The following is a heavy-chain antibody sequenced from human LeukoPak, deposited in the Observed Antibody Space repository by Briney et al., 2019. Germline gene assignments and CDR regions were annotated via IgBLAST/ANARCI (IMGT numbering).Heavy chain of an antibody. CDR2: MNPNSGNT. Sequence: ASVKVSCKASGYTFTSYDINWVRQATGQGLEWMGWMNPNSGNTGYAQKFQGRVTITRNTSISTAYMELSSLRSEDTAVYYCARVDLLTGYYFFDYWGQGTLVTVSA. CDR3: ARVDLLTGYYFFDY. CDR1: GYTFTSYD. D-gene: IGHD3-9*01. J-gene: IGHJ4*02. V-gene: IGHV1-8*03.